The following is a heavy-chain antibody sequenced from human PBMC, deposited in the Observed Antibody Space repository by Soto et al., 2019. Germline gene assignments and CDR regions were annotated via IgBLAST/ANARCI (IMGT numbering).Heavy chain of an antibody. CDR2: MSFDGSNK. CDR1: GCTFNSYA. D-gene: IGHD3-3*01. CDR3: GRDFGTGVITIRSVYYFYGVEV. V-gene: IGHV3-30-3*01. J-gene: IGHJ6*01. Sequence: PGGSLRLSCEASGCTFNSYAMHWVLQAPCKGLEWVAVMSFDGSNKFYADSVKGRFTISRDNSKNTLYLQMSSLRREDTAVYYCGRDFGTGVITIRSVYYFYGVEVSGPVTEVSVSS.